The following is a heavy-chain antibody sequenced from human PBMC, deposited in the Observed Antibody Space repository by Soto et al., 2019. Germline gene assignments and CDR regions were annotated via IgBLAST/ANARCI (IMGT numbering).Heavy chain of an antibody. J-gene: IGHJ4*02. Sequence: LLTLSLTCTVSSGFIWGWIRQSPDKGLEWIGYIYNSGRYNYNPSLESRLTISIDTSKNQFSLRLASVTAADTAVYYCARTLPSRQLFDSWSQGTLVTVSS. D-gene: IGHD1-1*01. CDR1: SGFI. CDR3: ARTLPSRQLFDS. CDR2: IYNSGRY. V-gene: IGHV4-59*01.